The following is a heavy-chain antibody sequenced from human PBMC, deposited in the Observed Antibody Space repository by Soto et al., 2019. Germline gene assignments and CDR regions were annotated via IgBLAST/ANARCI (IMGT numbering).Heavy chain of an antibody. CDR1: GGSISSSSYY. Sequence: SETLSLTCTVSGGSISSSSYYWSWIRQPPGKGLEWIGYIYHSGSTNYNPSLKSRVTISVDTSKNQFSLKLSSVTAADTAVYYCARDLRRSGYNWNYVLGWFDPWGQGTLVTVSS. D-gene: IGHD1-7*01. CDR3: ARDLRRSGYNWNYVLGWFDP. CDR2: IYHSGST. J-gene: IGHJ5*02. V-gene: IGHV4-61*01.